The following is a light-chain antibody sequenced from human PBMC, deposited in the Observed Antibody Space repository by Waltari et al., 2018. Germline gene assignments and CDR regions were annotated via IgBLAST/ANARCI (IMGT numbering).Light chain of an antibody. V-gene: IGLV3-21*03. CDR1: NIGDRT. CDR2: DDS. J-gene: IGLJ2*01. Sequence: SYVLTQPPSVSVAPGKTAMITCGADNIGDRTVHWYQQRPGQAPVLVVVDDSDRPSRIPGRILGSNSGDTATLTISRVEAGDEADYSCQVWDDSSDHVVFGGGTKLTVL. CDR3: QVWDDSSDHVV.